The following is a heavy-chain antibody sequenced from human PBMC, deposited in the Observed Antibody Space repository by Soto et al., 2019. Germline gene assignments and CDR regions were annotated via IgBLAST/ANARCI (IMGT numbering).Heavy chain of an antibody. CDR2: ISGSAGST. J-gene: IGHJ4*02. D-gene: IGHD6-13*01. Sequence: EVQLLESGGGLVQPGGSLRLSCAASGFTFSGHAMNWVRRAPGKGLEWVSVISGSAGSTYYADSVKGRFTISRDNSKNTLYLQMNSLRAEDTAVYYCAKDARYSSNWYDYSFDCWGQGTLVTVSS. CDR3: AKDARYSSNWYDYSFDC. V-gene: IGHV3-23*01. CDR1: GFTFSGHA.